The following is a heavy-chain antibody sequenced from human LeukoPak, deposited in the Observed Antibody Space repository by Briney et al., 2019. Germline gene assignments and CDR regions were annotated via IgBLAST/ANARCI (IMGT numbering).Heavy chain of an antibody. CDR3: AKDGRRWLQFRWFDP. D-gene: IGHD5-24*01. CDR1: GFTFSSYA. J-gene: IGHJ5*02. Sequence: PGGSLRLSCAASGFTFSSYAMSWVRQAPGKGLEWVSAVSGSGGSTYYADSVKGRFTISRDNSKNTLYLQMNSLRAEDTAVYYCAKDGRRWLQFRWFDPWGQGTLATVSS. V-gene: IGHV3-23*01. CDR2: VSGSGGST.